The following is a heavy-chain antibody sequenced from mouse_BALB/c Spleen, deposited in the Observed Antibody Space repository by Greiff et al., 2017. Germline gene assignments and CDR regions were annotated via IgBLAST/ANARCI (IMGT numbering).Heavy chain of an antibody. J-gene: IGHJ1*01. V-gene: IGHV2-6-7*01. D-gene: IGHD2-4*01. CDR1: GFSLTGYG. CDR2: IWGDGST. Sequence: VMLVESGPGLVAPSQSLSITCTVSGFSLTGYGVNWVRQPPGKGLEWLGMIWGDGSTDYNSALKSRLSISKDNSKSQVFLKMNSLQTDDTARYYCARVGGLRRSYWYFDVWGAGTTVIVSS. CDR3: ARVGGLRRSYWYFDV.